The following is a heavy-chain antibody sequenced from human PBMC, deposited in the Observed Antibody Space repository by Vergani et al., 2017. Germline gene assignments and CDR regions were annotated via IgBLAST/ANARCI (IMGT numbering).Heavy chain of an antibody. CDR3: ARDHKDTMIEKRVAVDI. D-gene: IGHD3-22*01. CDR1: GGTFSSYA. V-gene: IGHV1-69*01. Sequence: QVQLVQSGAEVKKPGSSVKVSCKASGGTFSSYAISWVRQAPGQGLEWMGGIIPIFGTANYAQKFQGRVTITADESTGTAYMELSSLRSEDTAVYYCARDHKDTMIEKRVAVDIWGQGTMVTVSS. J-gene: IGHJ3*02. CDR2: IIPIFGTA.